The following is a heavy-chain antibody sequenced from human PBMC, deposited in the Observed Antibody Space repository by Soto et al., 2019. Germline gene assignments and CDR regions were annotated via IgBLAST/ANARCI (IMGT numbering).Heavy chain of an antibody. J-gene: IGHJ3*01. CDR3: AKEKSVMNSGYDAFDV. Sequence: GGSLRLSCAASGFAFSSYEMDWVRQAPGKGLEWIAYMSAGGTIHYADSVKGRFTISRDNAKNSLYLEMNSLGAEDTAVYYCAKEKSVMNSGYDAFDVWGQGTMVTVSS. V-gene: IGHV3-48*03. CDR1: GFAFSSYE. CDR2: MSAGGTI. D-gene: IGHD5-12*01.